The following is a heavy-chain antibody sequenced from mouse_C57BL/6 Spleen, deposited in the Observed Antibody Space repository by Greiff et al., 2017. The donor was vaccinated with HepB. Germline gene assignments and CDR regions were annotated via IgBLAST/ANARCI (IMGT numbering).Heavy chain of an antibody. CDR2: IDPSDSYT. CDR3: ARSGYGNYGRFAY. Sequence: VKLQQPGAELVMPGASVKLSCKASGYTFTSYWMHWVKQRPGQGLEWIGEIDPSDSYTNYNQKFKGKSTLTVDKSSSTAYMQLSSLTSEDSAVYYCARSGYGNYGRFAYWGQGTLVTVSA. D-gene: IGHD2-10*02. J-gene: IGHJ3*01. CDR1: GYTFTSYW. V-gene: IGHV1-69*01.